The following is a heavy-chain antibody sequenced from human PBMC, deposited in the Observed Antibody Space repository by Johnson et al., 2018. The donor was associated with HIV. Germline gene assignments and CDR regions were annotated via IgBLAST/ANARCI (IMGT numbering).Heavy chain of an antibody. J-gene: IGHJ3*02. CDR2: ISGSGGST. D-gene: IGHD3-16*01. Sequence: VQLVESGGGLVQPGGSLRLSCAASGFTFSSYWMHWVRQAPGKGLEWVSAISGSGGSTYYADSVKGRFTISRDNSKNTLYLQMNSLRAEETAVYYCAKAIGGHDAFEIWGQGTMVIVSS. CDR3: AKAIGGHDAFEI. CDR1: GFTFSSYW. V-gene: IGHV3-23*04.